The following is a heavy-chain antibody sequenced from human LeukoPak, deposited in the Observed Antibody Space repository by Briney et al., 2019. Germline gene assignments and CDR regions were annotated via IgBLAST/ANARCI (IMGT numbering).Heavy chain of an antibody. V-gene: IGHV5-51*01. D-gene: IGHD1-1*01. CDR3: ASFPDNEGFLSY. CDR2: IYPSDSDT. CDR1: GYKFTSYW. J-gene: IGHJ4*02. Sequence: GESLKISCKGSGYKFTSYWIGWVRQMPGKGLEWMGIIYPSDSDTRYSPSFQGQVSISADKSISAAYLQWSSLKASDTAMYYCASFPDNEGFLSYWGQGTLVTVSS.